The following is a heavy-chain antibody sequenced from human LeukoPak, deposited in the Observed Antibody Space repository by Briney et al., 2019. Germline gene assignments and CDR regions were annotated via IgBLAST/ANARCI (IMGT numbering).Heavy chain of an antibody. V-gene: IGHV3-23*01. CDR2: ISSTGGTT. Sequence: PGGSLRLSCAASGSTFSSYGMSWVRQAPGKGLEWVSSISSTGGTTYYADSVKGRFTISRDNAKNSLYLQMNSLRAEDTAVYYCIPTGYSYGYSASFDYWGQGTLVTVSS. CDR1: GSTFSSYG. CDR3: IPTGYSYGYSASFDY. J-gene: IGHJ4*02. D-gene: IGHD5-18*01.